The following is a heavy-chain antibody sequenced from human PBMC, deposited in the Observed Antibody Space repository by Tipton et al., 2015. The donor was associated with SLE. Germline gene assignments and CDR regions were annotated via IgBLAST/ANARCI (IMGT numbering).Heavy chain of an antibody. D-gene: IGHD3-16*01. V-gene: IGHV4-31*03. Sequence: TLSLTCTVSGGSISSGGYYWSWIRQHPGKGLEWIGYISHSGSTKYNPSLKSRVIISDNTSKNQLSLRLTSVTAADTAVYYCARDPQGDERAPAAWWGQGTLVIVSS. CDR1: GGSISSGGYY. CDR3: ARDPQGDERAPAAW. CDR2: ISHSGST. J-gene: IGHJ4*02.